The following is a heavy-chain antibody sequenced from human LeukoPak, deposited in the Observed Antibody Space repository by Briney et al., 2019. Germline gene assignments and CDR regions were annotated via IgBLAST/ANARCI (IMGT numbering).Heavy chain of an antibody. CDR1: GFTVSTKY. CDR2: TYSGGVT. V-gene: IGHV3-53*01. J-gene: IGHJ6*02. Sequence: GGSLRLSCAASGFTVSTKYMSWVRQSPVRGLEWVSITYSGGVTYYADYVRGRFTISRDNSKNTMDLQMDSLRADDTAIYYCAREKSRGGDFYGMDVWGQGTTVTVFS. D-gene: IGHD2-15*01. CDR3: AREKSRGGDFYGMDV.